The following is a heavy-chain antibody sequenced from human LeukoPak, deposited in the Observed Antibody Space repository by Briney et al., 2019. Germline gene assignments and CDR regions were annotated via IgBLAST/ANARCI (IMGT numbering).Heavy chain of an antibody. CDR1: GVTFSGYW. D-gene: IGHD5-12*01. CDR3: LMATIAGVDH. V-gene: IGHV3-74*01. Sequence: PGGSLTLSCAASGVTFSGYWMHWVRQAPGKGLVWVSRINRDATITNYADSVRGRFSLSRDNAKNTLYLQMNTPAAAGTAMYCALMATIAGVDHWGQGTLVTVSS. J-gene: IGHJ4*02. CDR2: INRDATIT.